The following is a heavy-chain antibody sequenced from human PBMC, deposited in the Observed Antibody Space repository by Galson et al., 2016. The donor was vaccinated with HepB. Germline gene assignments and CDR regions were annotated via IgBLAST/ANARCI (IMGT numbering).Heavy chain of an antibody. CDR3: ARDRGYYSHFDS. CDR1: GYSFTNYY. V-gene: IGHV1-46*01. Sequence: SVKVSCKASGYSFTNYYIHWLRRAPGEGLEWVGIINPSGGSTGYAQKFQGRVTMTRDTSTSIVYMDLTSLRSEDTAVYYCARDRGYYSHFDSWGQGTLVTVSS. CDR2: INPSGGST. D-gene: IGHD1-26*01. J-gene: IGHJ4*02.